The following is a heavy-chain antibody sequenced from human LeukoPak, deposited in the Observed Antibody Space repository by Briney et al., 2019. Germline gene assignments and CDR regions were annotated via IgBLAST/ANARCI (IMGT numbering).Heavy chain of an antibody. CDR2: IYYSGNT. Sequence: SETLSLTCTVSGGSISSSGFFWGWIRQPPGKALEWIGSIYYSGNTYYNPSLNSRVTISVDTSKNQFSLKVNSVTAADTAVYYCARHGNIVVVVAATALDYWGQGTLVTVSS. D-gene: IGHD2-15*01. J-gene: IGHJ4*02. CDR1: GGSISSSGFF. CDR3: ARHGNIVVVVAATALDY. V-gene: IGHV4-39*01.